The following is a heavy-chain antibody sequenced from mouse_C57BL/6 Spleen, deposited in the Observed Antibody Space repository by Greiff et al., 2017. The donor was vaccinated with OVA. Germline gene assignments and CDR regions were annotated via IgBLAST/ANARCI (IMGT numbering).Heavy chain of an antibody. CDR2: INPNNGGT. CDR1: GYTFTDYN. J-gene: IGHJ4*01. D-gene: IGHD2-4*01. V-gene: IGHV1-18*01. Sequence: VQLQQSGPELVKPGASVKIPCKASGYTFTDYNMDWVKQSPGKSLEWIGDINPNNGGTIYNQKFKGKATLTVDKSSSTAYMELRSLTSEDTAVYYFAIYDDDDEGALYAMDYWGQGASVTVSS. CDR3: AIYDDDDEGALYAMDY.